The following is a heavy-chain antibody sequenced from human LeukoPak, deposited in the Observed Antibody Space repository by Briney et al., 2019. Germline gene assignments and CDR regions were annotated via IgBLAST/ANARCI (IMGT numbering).Heavy chain of an antibody. CDR3: ARDYADYVGYFFFDY. CDR2: ISGGGEIT. CDR1: GSTFNNYA. Sequence: GGSLRLSCAASGSTFNNYAMNWVRQAPGKGLEWVSSISGGGEITYYADSAKGRFTISRDNSQNTLYLQMNSLRAEDTAVYYCARDYADYVGYFFFDYWGQGTLVTVSS. J-gene: IGHJ4*02. D-gene: IGHD4-17*01. V-gene: IGHV3-23*01.